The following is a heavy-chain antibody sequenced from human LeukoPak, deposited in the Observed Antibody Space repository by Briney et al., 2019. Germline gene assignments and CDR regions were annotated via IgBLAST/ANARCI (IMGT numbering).Heavy chain of an antibody. CDR1: GDSINSLDL. Sequence: SETLSLTCTVSGDSINSLDLWSWVRPPPGKGLEWIGEMYLSGITHSNPSVKSRVTISIDKSKNQFFLNLSSVTAADTAVYYCAGLVGRYSSGLYYYYFDYWGQGTLVTVSS. CDR2: MYLSGIT. J-gene: IGHJ4*02. V-gene: IGHV4-4*02. CDR3: AGLVGRYSSGLYYYYFDY. D-gene: IGHD3-22*01.